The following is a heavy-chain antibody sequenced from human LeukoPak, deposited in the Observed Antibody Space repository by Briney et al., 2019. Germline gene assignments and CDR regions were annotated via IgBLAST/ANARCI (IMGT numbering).Heavy chain of an antibody. V-gene: IGHV4-59*08. J-gene: IGHJ4*02. CDR2: IYYTGST. D-gene: IGHD3-3*01. Sequence: SETLSLTCTVSGGGIRNYYWTWIRQPPGKGLEWIGHIYYTGSTNYNPSLKGRVSISLDTSKNQFSLKLSSVTAADTAVYYCARATPGITIFGVVHPFDYWGQGTLVTVSS. CDR3: ARATPGITIFGVVHPFDY. CDR1: GGGIRNYY.